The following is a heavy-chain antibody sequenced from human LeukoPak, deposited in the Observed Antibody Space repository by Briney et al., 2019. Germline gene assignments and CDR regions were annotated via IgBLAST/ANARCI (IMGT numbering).Heavy chain of an antibody. Sequence: PGGSLRLSCAASGFTFRSYGMHWVRQAPGKGLEWVAIISYDGSKKYYADSVKGRFTISRDNSKKTLYLQMNGLRPEDTGVYYCVRDGGDKTAYYGDQFDFWGQGTLVTVSS. J-gene: IGHJ4*02. CDR2: ISYDGSKK. V-gene: IGHV3-30*03. D-gene: IGHD3-9*01. CDR3: VRDGGDKTAYYGDQFDF. CDR1: GFTFRSYG.